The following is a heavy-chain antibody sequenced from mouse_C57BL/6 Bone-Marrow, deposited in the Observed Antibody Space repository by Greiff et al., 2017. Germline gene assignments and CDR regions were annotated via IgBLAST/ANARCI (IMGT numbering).Heavy chain of an antibody. CDR3: ARGWLQYYFDY. V-gene: IGHV1-59*01. J-gene: IGHJ2*01. D-gene: IGHD2-2*01. CDR2: IDPSDSYT. Sequence: QVQLQQPGAELVRPGTSVKLSCKASGYTFTSYWMHWVKQRPGQGLEWIGVIDPSDSYTNYNQKFKGQATLTVDTSYSTAYMQLSSMTSENSAVYYCARGWLQYYFDYGGQGTTLTVSS. CDR1: GYTFTSYW.